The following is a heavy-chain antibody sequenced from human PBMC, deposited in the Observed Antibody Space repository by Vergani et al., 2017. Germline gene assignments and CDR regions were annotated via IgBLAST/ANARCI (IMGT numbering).Heavy chain of an antibody. CDR2: ISAYNGNT. CDR3: AREAGSSWYGVYGMDV. CDR1: GGTFSSYA. J-gene: IGHJ6*02. Sequence: QVQLVQSGAEVKKPGASVKVSCKASGGTFSSYAISWVRQAPGQGLEWMGWISAYNGNTNYAQKLQGRVTMTTDTSTCTVYMELRSPRSDDTAVYYCAREAGSSWYGVYGMDVWGQGTTVTVSS. V-gene: IGHV1-18*01. D-gene: IGHD6-13*01.